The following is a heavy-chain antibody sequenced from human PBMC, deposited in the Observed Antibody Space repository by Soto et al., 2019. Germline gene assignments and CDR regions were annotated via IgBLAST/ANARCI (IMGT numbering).Heavy chain of an antibody. CDR2: IYNSGNT. V-gene: IGHV4-61*01. J-gene: IGHJ4*02. D-gene: IGHD6-19*01. CDR3: ARDWAGFDS. Sequence: TLSLTCAVSGGSVTTFNDYWSWIRQPPGKGLEWIGYIYNSGNTNYNPSLESRVTISVDTSRNQFSLRLSSVTAADTAVYYCARDWAGFDSWGRGTLVTVSS. CDR1: GGSVTTFNDY.